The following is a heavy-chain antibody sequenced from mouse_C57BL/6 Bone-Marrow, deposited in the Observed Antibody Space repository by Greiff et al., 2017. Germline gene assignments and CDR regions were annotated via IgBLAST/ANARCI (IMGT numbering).Heavy chain of an antibody. J-gene: IGHJ2*01. V-gene: IGHV1-61*01. CDR2: IYPSDSET. CDR1: GYPFTSSW. CDR3: ARSIGDY. D-gene: IGHD2-14*01. Sequence: QVQLQHPGAELVRPGSSVPLSCKASGYPFTSSWMDWVQQRPGHGLEWIGNIYPSDSETHYNQKFKDKATLTVAKSSSAAYMLLSSLTSEDSAVYDCARSIGDYWGQGTTLSVSS.